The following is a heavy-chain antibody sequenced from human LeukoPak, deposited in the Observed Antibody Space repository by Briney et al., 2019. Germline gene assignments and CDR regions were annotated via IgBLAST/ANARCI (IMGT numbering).Heavy chain of an antibody. CDR3: ATTTTRDGYTCDY. Sequence: PSETLSLTCTVSGGSISSGGYYWSWIRQHPGKGLEWIGYIYYSGSTHYNPSLESRVTISVDTSKNQFSLKLSSVTAADTAVYYCATTTTRDGYTCDYWGQGTLVTVSS. CDR2: IYYSGST. J-gene: IGHJ4*02. V-gene: IGHV4-31*03. CDR1: GGSISSGGYY. D-gene: IGHD5-24*01.